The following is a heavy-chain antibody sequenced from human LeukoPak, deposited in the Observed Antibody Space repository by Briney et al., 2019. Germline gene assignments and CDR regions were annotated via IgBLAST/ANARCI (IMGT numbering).Heavy chain of an antibody. D-gene: IGHD1-26*01. CDR1: GFTFSSYA. CDR2: ISYDGSNK. CDR3: KSGGAAPGSFDY. J-gene: IGHJ4*01. Sequence: GGSLRLSCAASGFTFSSYAMHWVRQAPGKGLEWVAVISYDGSNKYYADSVKGRFTISRDNSKNTLYLQMNSLRAEDTAVYYCKSGGAAPGSFDYGGHGALVTVSS. V-gene: IGHV3-30-3*01.